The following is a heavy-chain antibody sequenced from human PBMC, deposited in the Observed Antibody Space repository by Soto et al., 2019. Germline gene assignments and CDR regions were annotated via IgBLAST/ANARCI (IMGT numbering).Heavy chain of an antibody. CDR3: AKDRDGVAGYNCFDP. D-gene: IGHD6-19*01. CDR1: GFTFSRFA. J-gene: IGHJ5*02. CDR2: ISANGGTT. V-gene: IGHV3-23*01. Sequence: PGGSLRLSCAASGFTFSRFAMTWVRQAPGKGLEWVSSISANGGTTYYADSVKGRLTISRDNSKNMLYVQMNSLRAEDTAVYYCAKDRDGVAGYNCFDPWGQGTQVTVSS.